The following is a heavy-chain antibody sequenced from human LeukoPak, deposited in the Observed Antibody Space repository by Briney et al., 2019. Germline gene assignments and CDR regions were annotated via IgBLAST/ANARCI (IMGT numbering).Heavy chain of an antibody. J-gene: IGHJ4*02. Sequence: GASVKVSCKASGYTFTDYYMHWVRQAPGQGPEWMGWINPNSGGTNYAQKFQGRVTMTRDTSISTAYMELSRLRSDDTAVYYCARVDSSSSAPFDYWGQGTLVTVSS. CDR2: INPNSGGT. D-gene: IGHD6-6*01. CDR1: GYTFTDYY. V-gene: IGHV1-2*02. CDR3: ARVDSSSSAPFDY.